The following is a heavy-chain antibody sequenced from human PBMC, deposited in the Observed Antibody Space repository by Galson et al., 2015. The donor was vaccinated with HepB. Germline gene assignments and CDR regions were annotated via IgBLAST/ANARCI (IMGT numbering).Heavy chain of an antibody. CDR3: ARDLRRPRDTWIQLWVLYGVDG. V-gene: IGHV3-21*01. CDR1: GFTFSTYS. J-gene: IGHJ6*02. D-gene: IGHD5-18*01. Sequence: LRLPCAASGFTFSTYSMNWVRQAPGQGLEWVSSISSSSSYIYYADSVKGRFTISRDNANNSLYLQLNSLRAEDTAVDYCARDLRRPRDTWIQLWVLYGVDGWGQGTTVTVSS. CDR2: ISSSSSYI.